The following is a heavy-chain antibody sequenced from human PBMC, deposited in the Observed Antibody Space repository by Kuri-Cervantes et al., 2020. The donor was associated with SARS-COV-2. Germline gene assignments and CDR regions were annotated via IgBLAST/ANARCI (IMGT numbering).Heavy chain of an antibody. J-gene: IGHJ6*02. V-gene: IGHV4-39*01. CDR2: IYYSGST. CDR1: GGSITSDYL. Sequence: GSLRLSCTVSGGSITSDYLWGWIRLPPGKGLEWIGSIYYSGSTYYNPSLKSRVTISVDTSKNQFSLNLSSVTAADTAVYYCARLPSYYYYGMDVWGQGTTVTVSS. CDR3: ARLPSYYYYGMDV.